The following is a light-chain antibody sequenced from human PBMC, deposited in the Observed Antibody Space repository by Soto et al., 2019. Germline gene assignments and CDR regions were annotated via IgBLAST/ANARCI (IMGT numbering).Light chain of an antibody. CDR1: NSNIGADYD. V-gene: IGLV1-40*01. CDR3: QSYDTTLSGWV. J-gene: IGLJ3*02. Sequence: QSVLTQPPSVSGAPGQRVTISCTGTNSNIGADYDVHWYQHLPGTAPKLLLYANNNRPSGVPDRFSGSRSGPSASLAITGLQADDDADYFCQSYDTTLSGWVFGGGTKLTVL. CDR2: ANN.